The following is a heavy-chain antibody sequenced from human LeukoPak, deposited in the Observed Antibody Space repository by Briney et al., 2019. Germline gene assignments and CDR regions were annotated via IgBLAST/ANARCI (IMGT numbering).Heavy chain of an antibody. J-gene: IGHJ6*02. CDR2: ITTRSSYM. Sequence: PGGSLRLSCAASGFTFSDYTMNWVRQAPGKGLEWVACITTRSSYMYYADSVKGRFTISRDNAKNSLYLQMNSLRAEDTAVHYCAKDRLTYYYYGMDVWGQGTTVTVSS. CDR3: AKDRLTYYYYGMDV. D-gene: IGHD2-15*01. CDR1: GFTFSDYT. V-gene: IGHV3-21*01.